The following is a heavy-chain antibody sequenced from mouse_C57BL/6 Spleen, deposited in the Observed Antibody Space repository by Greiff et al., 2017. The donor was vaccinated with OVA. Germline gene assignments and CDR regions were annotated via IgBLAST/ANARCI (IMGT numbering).Heavy chain of an antibody. CDR1: GFSLTSYG. CDR3: ASLYYDYDEGYAMDY. J-gene: IGHJ4*01. CDR2: IWSGGST. D-gene: IGHD2-4*01. V-gene: IGHV2-2*01. Sequence: VQLQQSGPGLVQPSQSLSITCTVSGFSLTSYGVHWVRQSPGKGLEWLGVIWSGGSTDYTAAFISRLSLSKDNSKSQVFFKMNSPQADDTAIYYCASLYYDYDEGYAMDYWGQGTSVTVSS.